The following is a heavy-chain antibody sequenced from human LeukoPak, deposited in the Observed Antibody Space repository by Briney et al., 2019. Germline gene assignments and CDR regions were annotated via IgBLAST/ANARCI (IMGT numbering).Heavy chain of an antibody. V-gene: IGHV3-48*01. D-gene: IGHD1-7*01. Sequence: GGSLRLSCAASGFTFSSYSMMWVRQAPGKGLEWVSYISSSSTTTHYADSVKGRFTISRDNAKNSLYLQMNSLRAEDTAVYYCARARGWNYDNWGQGTLVTVSS. CDR3: ARARGWNYDN. J-gene: IGHJ4*02. CDR1: GFTFSSYS. CDR2: ISSSSTTT.